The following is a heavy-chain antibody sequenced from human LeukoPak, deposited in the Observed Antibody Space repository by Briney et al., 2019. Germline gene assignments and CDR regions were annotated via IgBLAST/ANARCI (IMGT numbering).Heavy chain of an antibody. CDR3: AKDLGIAVAFDY. CDR2: IRYDGSNK. J-gene: IGHJ4*02. D-gene: IGHD6-19*01. V-gene: IGHV3-30*02. Sequence: GGSLRLSCAASGFTFSSYGMHWVRQAPGRGLEWVAFIRYDGSNKYYADSVKGRFTISRDNSKNTLYLQMNSLRAEDTAVYYCAKDLGIAVAFDYWGQGTLVTVSS. CDR1: GFTFSSYG.